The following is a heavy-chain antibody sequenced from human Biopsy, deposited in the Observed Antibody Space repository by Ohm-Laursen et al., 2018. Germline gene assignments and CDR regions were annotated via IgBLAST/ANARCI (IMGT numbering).Heavy chain of an antibody. Sequence: ASVSVSCKASGYTFTGQYLHWVRQVPGQGLEWMGWINPHSGTTKFAQDFQGRVTMTRDTPITTAYMELRRLRSDDTAVYYCAKGQDLRGGAEYFQHWGQGALVTVSS. D-gene: IGHD2-15*01. CDR2: INPHSGTT. CDR1: GYTFTGQY. CDR3: AKGQDLRGGAEYFQH. V-gene: IGHV1-2*02. J-gene: IGHJ1*01.